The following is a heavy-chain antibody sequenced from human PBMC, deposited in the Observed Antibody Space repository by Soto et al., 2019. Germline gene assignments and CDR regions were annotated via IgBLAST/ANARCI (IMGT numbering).Heavy chain of an antibody. CDR3: ARGTDYYDSSGIRY. CDR1: GGSISSGDYY. D-gene: IGHD3-22*01. Sequence: QVQLQESGPGLVKPSQTLSLTCTVSGGSISSGDYYWSWIRQPPGKGLEWIGYIYYSGSTYYNPSLKSRFTISVYTSKNQLSLKLSSVTAADTAVYYCARGTDYYDSSGIRYWGQGTLVTVSS. CDR2: IYYSGST. V-gene: IGHV4-30-4*01. J-gene: IGHJ4*02.